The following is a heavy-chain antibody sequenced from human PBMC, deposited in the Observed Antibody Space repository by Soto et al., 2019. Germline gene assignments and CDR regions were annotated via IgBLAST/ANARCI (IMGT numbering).Heavy chain of an antibody. CDR3: AIGHWLGK. CDR2: IKQDGNEK. V-gene: IGHV3-7*01. Sequence: EVQLVDSGGALAQPGESLRLSCAASGFTFSDYLMTWVRQAPGKGLEWVATIKQDGNEKYYVDSVKGRFTISRDNAKNSLYLQLNALRAEDTAVYYCAIGHWLGKWGQGTLVTVSS. D-gene: IGHD6-19*01. CDR1: GFTFSDYL. J-gene: IGHJ4*02.